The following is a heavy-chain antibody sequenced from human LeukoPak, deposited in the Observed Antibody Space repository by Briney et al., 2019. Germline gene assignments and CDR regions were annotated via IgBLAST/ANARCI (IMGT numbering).Heavy chain of an antibody. CDR2: ISSSSSYI. CDR1: GFTFSSYS. CDR3: VGPMVSSTSYEDY. V-gene: IGHV3-21*01. D-gene: IGHD2-2*01. Sequence: PGGSLRLSCAASGFTFSSYSMNWVRQAPGKGLEWVSSISSSSSYIYYADSVKGRFTISRDNAKNSLYLQMNSLRAEDTAVYYCVGPMVSSTSYEDYWGQGTLVTVSS. J-gene: IGHJ4*02.